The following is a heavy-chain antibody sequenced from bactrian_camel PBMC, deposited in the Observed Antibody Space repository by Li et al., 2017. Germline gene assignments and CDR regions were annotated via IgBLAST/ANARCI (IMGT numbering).Heavy chain of an antibody. CDR3: AADLRVDESRCRSGRWGRPPWDRSLEV. D-gene: IGHD5*01. V-gene: IGHV3S40*01. CDR2: ISRGRGTT. J-gene: IGHJ2*01. Sequence: DVQLVESGGGSVQTGGSVRLSCAASEYTIRSRCMGWFRKAPGKEREGVASISRGRGTTYYADSVKGRFTISRDHAKNTITLLMNNLKPEDTGTYYCAADLRVDESRCRSGRWGRPPWDRSLEVWAQGTQVTVSS. CDR1: EYTIRSRC.